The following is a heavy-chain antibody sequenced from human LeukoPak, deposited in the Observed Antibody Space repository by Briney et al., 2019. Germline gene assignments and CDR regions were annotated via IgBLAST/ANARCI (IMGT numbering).Heavy chain of an antibody. V-gene: IGHV3-66*01. Sequence: PSETLSLTCAVYGGSFSGYYWSWVRQAPGKGLEWVSVMYRHGGTAYADSVQGRFSISRDNSKNRVDLQMNSLRAEDTAVYYCTRDVIYDSAIYSYGDSWGQGTLVTVSS. J-gene: IGHJ4*02. D-gene: IGHD3-16*01. CDR1: GGSFSGYY. CDR2: MYRHGGT. CDR3: TRDVIYDSAIYSYGDS.